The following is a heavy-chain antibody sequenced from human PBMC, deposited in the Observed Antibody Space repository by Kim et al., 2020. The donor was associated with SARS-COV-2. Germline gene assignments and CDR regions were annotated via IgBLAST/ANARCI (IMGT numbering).Heavy chain of an antibody. CDR1: GGTFSSYG. CDR2: ILPVFART. CDR3: ARGRFVSGWNDNYYFFHLDV. V-gene: IGHV1-69*13. Sequence: SVKVSCKSSGGTFSSYGFSWVRQAPGGGLEWMGAILPVFARTDYSPHFQDRVSITANEFARTVYLDLNNLKSDDTGVYYCARGRFVSGWNDNYYFFHLDVGGQGTAVTVAS. J-gene: IGHJ6*01. D-gene: IGHD1-1*01.